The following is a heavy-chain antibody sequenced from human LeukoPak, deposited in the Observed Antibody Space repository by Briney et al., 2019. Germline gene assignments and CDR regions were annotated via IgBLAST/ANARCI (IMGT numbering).Heavy chain of an antibody. CDR2: IYTSGST. Sequence: SETLSLTCTVSGGSISSSGYYWGWIRQPPGKGLEWIGRIYTSGSTNYNPSLKSRVTISVDTSKNQFSLKLSSVTAADTAVYYCARMKAAAFDYWGQGTTVTVSS. V-gene: IGHV4-39*07. CDR1: GGSISSSGYY. J-gene: IGHJ4*03. D-gene: IGHD6-13*01. CDR3: ARMKAAAFDY.